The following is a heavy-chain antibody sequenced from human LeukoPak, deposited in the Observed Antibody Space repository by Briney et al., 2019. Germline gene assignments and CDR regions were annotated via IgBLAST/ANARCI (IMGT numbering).Heavy chain of an antibody. J-gene: IGHJ5*02. D-gene: IGHD3-3*01. CDR2: ISGSSSGSTSII. CDR3: ARDFWSGYYTEA. CDR1: GFTFSTYA. V-gene: IGHV3-48*04. Sequence: GGSLRLSCEFSGFTFSTYAMNWVRQAPGKGLEWISYISGSSSGSTSIIHYADSVKGRFTISRDNAKNSLHLQMDSLSAEDTAVYYCARDFWSGYYTEAWGQGALVIVSS.